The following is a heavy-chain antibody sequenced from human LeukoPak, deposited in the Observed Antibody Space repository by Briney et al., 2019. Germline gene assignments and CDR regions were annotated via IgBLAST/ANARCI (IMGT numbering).Heavy chain of an antibody. CDR3: AKFYDILTSYFDY. D-gene: IGHD3-9*01. V-gene: IGHV3-23*01. J-gene: IGHJ4*02. CDR2: LSGGGGST. Sequence: GGSLRLSCAASGLAFSSFAMSWVRQSPGKGLEWVSSLSGGGGSTYYAYYTDSVKGRFTISRDNSKNTLYLEMNSLRAEDTAVYYCAKFYDILTSYFDYWGQGTLVTVSS. CDR1: GLAFSSFA.